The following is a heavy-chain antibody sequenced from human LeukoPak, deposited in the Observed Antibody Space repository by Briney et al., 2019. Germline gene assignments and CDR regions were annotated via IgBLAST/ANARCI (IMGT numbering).Heavy chain of an antibody. CDR1: GFTFSSYA. CDR3: ASNPMTLQWPNYYYYYMDV. V-gene: IGHV3-30*03. J-gene: IGHJ6*03. D-gene: IGHD6-19*01. Sequence: GGSLRLSCAASGFTFSSYAMSWVRQAPGKGLEWVAVISYDGSNKYYADSVKGRFTISRDNSKNTLYLQMNSLRAEDTAVYYCASNPMTLQWPNYYYYYMDVWGKGTTVTVSS. CDR2: ISYDGSNK.